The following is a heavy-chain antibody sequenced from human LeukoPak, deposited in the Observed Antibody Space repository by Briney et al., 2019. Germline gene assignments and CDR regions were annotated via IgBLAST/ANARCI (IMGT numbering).Heavy chain of an antibody. CDR1: GYTFRSYA. Sequence: ASVKVSCKASGYTFRSYALTWVRQAPGQGLEWMGWVSPYTGHTEYAQTFQGRVTMTADTSTTTSYLELRSLRSDDTAMYFCARESDFGGNYYYLDSWGHGTLVTVYS. CDR2: VSPYTGHT. V-gene: IGHV1-18*04. J-gene: IGHJ5*01. D-gene: IGHD3-22*01. CDR3: ARESDFGGNYYYLDS.